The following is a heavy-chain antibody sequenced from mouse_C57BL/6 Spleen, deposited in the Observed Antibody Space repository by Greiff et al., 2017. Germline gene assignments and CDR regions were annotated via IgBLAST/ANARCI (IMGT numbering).Heavy chain of an antibody. J-gene: IGHJ3*01. CDR2: IDPENGDT. V-gene: IGHV14-4*01. D-gene: IGHD1-1*01. Sequence: VQLQQSGAELVRPGASVKLSCTASGFNIKDDYMHWVKQRPEQGLEWIGWIDPENGDTEYASKFQGKATITADTSSNTAYLQRSSLTSEDTAVYYCTTGLLRAWFAYWGQGTLVTVSA. CDR1: GFNIKDDY. CDR3: TTGLLRAWFAY.